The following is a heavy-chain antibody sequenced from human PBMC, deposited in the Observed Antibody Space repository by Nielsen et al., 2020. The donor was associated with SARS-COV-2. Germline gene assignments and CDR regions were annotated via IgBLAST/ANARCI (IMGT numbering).Heavy chain of an antibody. CDR3: ARESSGYNHYNYGMDV. CDR1: GGSISSGGYY. V-gene: IGHV4-31*03. Sequence: SETLSLTCTVSGGSISSGGYYWSWIRHRPGKGLEWIGYIYFSGRTCYNPSLKSRVTISVDTSKNQFSLSLRSVTAADTAVYYCARESSGYNHYNYGMDVWGQGTTDTVSS. D-gene: IGHD5-24*01. CDR2: IYFSGRT. J-gene: IGHJ6*02.